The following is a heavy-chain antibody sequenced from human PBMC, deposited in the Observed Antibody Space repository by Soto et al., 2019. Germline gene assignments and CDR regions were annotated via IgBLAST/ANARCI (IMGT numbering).Heavy chain of an antibody. Sequence: PSETLSLTCTVSGGSISSGGYYWSWIRQHPGKGLEWIGYIYYSGSTYYNPSLKSRVTISVDTSKNQFSLKLSSVTAADTAVYYCARAAYDFWSGDPDKPRYNWFDPWGQGTLVTVSS. CDR2: IYYSGST. J-gene: IGHJ5*02. D-gene: IGHD3-3*01. CDR3: ARAAYDFWSGDPDKPRYNWFDP. V-gene: IGHV4-31*03. CDR1: GGSISSGGYY.